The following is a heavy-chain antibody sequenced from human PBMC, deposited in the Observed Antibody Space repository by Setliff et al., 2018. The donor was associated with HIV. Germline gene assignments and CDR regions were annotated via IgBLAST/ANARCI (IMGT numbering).Heavy chain of an antibody. CDR2: LASYNDDA. Sequence: ASVKVSCKASGYSFTGYYVNWVRQAPGHGLEWMGWLASYNDDANYAQNLQGRVTMTTDKSTSTAYMELRSLRSDDTAVYYCARGQYGDELFDYWGQGTLVTVSS. CDR1: GYSFTGYY. CDR3: ARGQYGDELFDY. V-gene: IGHV1-18*01. D-gene: IGHD4-17*01. J-gene: IGHJ4*02.